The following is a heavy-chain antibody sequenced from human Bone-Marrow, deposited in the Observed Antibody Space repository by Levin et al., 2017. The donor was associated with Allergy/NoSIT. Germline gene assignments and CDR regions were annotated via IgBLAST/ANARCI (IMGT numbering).Heavy chain of an antibody. Sequence: GESLKISCAASGFTFSAFGMHWVRQPPGRGLEWVAVISYDGGHKFYADSVKGRFTISRDNSKNTHYLQMNSLRAEDTAVYYCTRVPAWGDYVVSNDYWGQGTLVTVSS. CDR1: GFTFSAFG. D-gene: IGHD4-17*01. V-gene: IGHV3-33*01. J-gene: IGHJ4*02. CDR2: ISYDGGHK. CDR3: TRVPAWGDYVVSNDY.